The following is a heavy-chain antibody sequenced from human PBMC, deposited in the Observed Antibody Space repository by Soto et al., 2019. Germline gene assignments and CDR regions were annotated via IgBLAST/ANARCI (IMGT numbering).Heavy chain of an antibody. V-gene: IGHV3-30-3*01. J-gene: IGHJ3*02. CDR2: ISYDGSNK. D-gene: IGHD3-22*01. CDR3: ARGYFDSIGYPRGPRPGTFDI. Sequence: PGGSLRLSCAASGFTFSDYYMSWIRQAPGKGLEWVAVISYDGSNKYYADSVKGRFTISRDNSKNTLYLQMNSLRAEDTAVFYCARGYFDSIGYPRGPRPGTFDIWGQGTMVTVSS. CDR1: GFTFSDYY.